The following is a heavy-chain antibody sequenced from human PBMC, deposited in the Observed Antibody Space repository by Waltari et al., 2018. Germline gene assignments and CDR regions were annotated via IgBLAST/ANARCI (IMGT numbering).Heavy chain of an antibody. CDR2: LSSDRTTR. V-gene: IGHV3-30*14. J-gene: IGHJ4*02. CDR3: ATNEIPWH. Sequence: QVQLVESGGGVVQPGGSLTLSCVASGFIFSDYPMQWVRHVPGKGLQWLAILSSDRTTRRFADSVKGRFSISRDNSKNMLYLQMNSLRVDDTAYYFCATNEIPWHWGQGTLVTVSS. D-gene: IGHD2-2*02. CDR1: GFIFSDYP.